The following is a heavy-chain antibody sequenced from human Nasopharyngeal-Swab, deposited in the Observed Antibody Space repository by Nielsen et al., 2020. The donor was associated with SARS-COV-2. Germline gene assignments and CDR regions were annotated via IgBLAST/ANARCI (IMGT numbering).Heavy chain of an antibody. D-gene: IGHD3-3*01. J-gene: IGHJ6*02. CDR1: GFTFNNYN. CDR2: ISSSSSYI. CDR3: ARDGLDYDFWSAYFMDV. V-gene: IGHV3-21*01. Sequence: GESLEISWACCGFTFNNYNFNWVRQAPGKGLEWVSSISSSSSYIYYADSVKGRFTISRDNAKNSLYLQMNSLRAEDTAVYYCARDGLDYDFWSAYFMDVWGQGTTVTVSS.